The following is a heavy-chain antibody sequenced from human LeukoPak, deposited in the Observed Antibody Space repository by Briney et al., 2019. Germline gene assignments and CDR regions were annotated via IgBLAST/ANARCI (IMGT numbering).Heavy chain of an antibody. CDR2: ISGSGGST. CDR3: AKGGAPPLRFFDWPFDY. CDR1: GFTFSSYG. Sequence: GGSLRLSCVASGFTFSSYGMSWVRQAPGKGLEWVSAISGSGGSTYYADSVKGRFTISRDNAKNSLYLQMNSLRVEDTAVYFCAKGGAPPLRFFDWPFDYWGQGTLVTVSS. J-gene: IGHJ4*02. D-gene: IGHD3-9*01. V-gene: IGHV3-23*01.